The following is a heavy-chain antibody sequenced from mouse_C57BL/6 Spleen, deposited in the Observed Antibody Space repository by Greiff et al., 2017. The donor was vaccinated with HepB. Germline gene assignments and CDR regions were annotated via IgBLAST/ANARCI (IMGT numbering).Heavy chain of an antibody. CDR3: TRRQLRDRGDY. V-gene: IGHV1-15*01. D-gene: IGHD3-2*02. Sequence: VQLQESGAELVRPGASVTLSCKASGYTFTDYEMHWVKQTPVHGLEWIGAIDPETGGTAYNQKFKGKAILTADKSSSTAYMELRSLTSEDSAVYYCTRRQLRDRGDYWGQGTTLTVSS. CDR1: GYTFTDYE. J-gene: IGHJ2*01. CDR2: IDPETGGT.